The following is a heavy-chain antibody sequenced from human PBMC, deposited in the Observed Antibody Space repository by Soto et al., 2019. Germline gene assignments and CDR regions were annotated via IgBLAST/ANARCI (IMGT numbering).Heavy chain of an antibody. J-gene: IGHJ6*03. V-gene: IGHV3-23*01. CDR2: ISGSGGTT. CDR3: AQYRGASYYNYYMDV. Sequence: GGSLRLSCAASGFTFSSYAMSWVRQAPGKGLEWVSGISGSGGTTYYADSVKGRFTISRDNSKNTLYLQMKSLRAEDTAVYYCAQYRGASYYNYYMDVWGKGTTVTVSS. D-gene: IGHD3-10*01. CDR1: GFTFSSYA.